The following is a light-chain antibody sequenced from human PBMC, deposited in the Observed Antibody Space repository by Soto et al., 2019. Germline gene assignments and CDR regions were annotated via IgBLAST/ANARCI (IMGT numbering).Light chain of an antibody. CDR3: QQYGTSLWT. J-gene: IGKJ1*01. CDR2: GVS. Sequence: EIVLTQSPGALSLSPGERATLSCRASQSVGSRSLAWYQQKPGQAPRLIIYGVSSRATGIPDRFSGSGSGTDCTLTISRLEPEDVAVYYCQQYGTSLWTLGQGTKVDIK. CDR1: QSVGSRS. V-gene: IGKV3-20*01.